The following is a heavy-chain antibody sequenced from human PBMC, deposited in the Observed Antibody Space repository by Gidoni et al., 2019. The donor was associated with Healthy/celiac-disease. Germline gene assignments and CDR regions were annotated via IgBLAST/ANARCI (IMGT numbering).Heavy chain of an antibody. V-gene: IGHV1-2*06. CDR2: IHPNSSGT. CDR3: ARFESLAVAGTGYFQH. Sequence: QVLLVQSGAEVKKPGASVKVPCKASGYHFTGYYMPWVLQAPGQGLEWMGRIHPNSSGTNYAQKFQGRVTMTRDTSISTAYMELSRLRSDDTAVYYCARFESLAVAGTGYFQHWGQGTLVTVSS. J-gene: IGHJ1*01. CDR1: GYHFTGYY. D-gene: IGHD6-19*01.